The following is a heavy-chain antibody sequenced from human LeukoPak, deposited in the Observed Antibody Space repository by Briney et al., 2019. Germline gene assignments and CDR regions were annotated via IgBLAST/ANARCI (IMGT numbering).Heavy chain of an antibody. J-gene: IGHJ6*02. CDR3: ARDLPRGFMITFGGVGNYYGMDV. CDR2: IKQDGSER. D-gene: IGHD3-16*01. Sequence: GGSLRLSCAASGFTFSSYWMSWVRQTPGKGLEWVANIKQDGSERYYVDSVKGRFTISRDNAKNSLYLQMNSLRAEDTAVYYCARDLPRGFMITFGGVGNYYGMDVWGQGTTVTVSS. CDR1: GFTFSSYW. V-gene: IGHV3-7*01.